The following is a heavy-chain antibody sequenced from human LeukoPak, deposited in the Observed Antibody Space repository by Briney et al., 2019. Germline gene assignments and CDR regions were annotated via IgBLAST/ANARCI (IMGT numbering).Heavy chain of an antibody. J-gene: IGHJ6*02. CDR1: GFTFSSYW. Sequence: SGGSLRLSCAASGFTFSSYWMHWVRQAPGKGLVWVSRINSDGSSTSYADSVKGRFTISRDNAKNTLYLQMNSLRAEDTAVYYCARAIGYCSGGSCYGLGPFKGYYYGMDVWGQGTTVTVSS. D-gene: IGHD2-15*01. V-gene: IGHV3-74*01. CDR2: INSDGSST. CDR3: ARAIGYCSGGSCYGLGPFKGYYYGMDV.